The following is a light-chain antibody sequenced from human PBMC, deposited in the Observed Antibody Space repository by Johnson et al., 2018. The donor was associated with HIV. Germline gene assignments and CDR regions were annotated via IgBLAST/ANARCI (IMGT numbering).Light chain of an antibody. CDR2: DNN. CDR1: NSNIGNNY. V-gene: IGLV1-51*01. CDR3: GTWDGSLSVYV. Sequence: QPVLTQPPSVSAAPGQTVTISCSGSNSNIGNNYVSWYQQFPGTAPKLLIYDNNKRPSGIPDRFSGSKSGTSATLGISGLPTGDEADYYCGTWDGSLSVYVFGTGTKVAVL. J-gene: IGLJ1*01.